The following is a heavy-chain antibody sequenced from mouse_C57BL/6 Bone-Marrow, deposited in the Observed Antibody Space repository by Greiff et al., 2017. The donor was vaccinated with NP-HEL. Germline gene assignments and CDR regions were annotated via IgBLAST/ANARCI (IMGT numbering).Heavy chain of an antibody. CDR2: IYPRSGNT. J-gene: IGHJ3*01. CDR1: GYTFTSYG. CDR3: ARSGLLRFAY. Sequence: VQRVESGAELARPGASVKLSCKASGYTFTSYGISWVKQRTGQGLEWIGEIYPRSGNTYYNEKFKGKATLTADKSSSTAHMELRSLTSEDSAVYFCARSGLLRFAYWGQGTLVTVSA. D-gene: IGHD2-3*01. V-gene: IGHV1-81*01.